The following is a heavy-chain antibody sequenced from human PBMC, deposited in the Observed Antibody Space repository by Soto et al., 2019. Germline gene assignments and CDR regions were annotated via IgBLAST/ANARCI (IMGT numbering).Heavy chain of an antibody. D-gene: IGHD6-19*01. CDR2: VSNKNGVT. CDR3: ARERLNTGWYGFDY. CDR1: GYTFTNYD. J-gene: IGHJ4*02. Sequence: QVQLVQSGGEVKKPGASVKVSCKTSGYTFTNYDFSWVRQAPGQGLEWMGWVSNKNGVTNYAEKFRDRVTMSKDPSTNTVYMELRSLRSDDTAVYFCARERLNTGWYGFDYWGQGTQVTVSS. V-gene: IGHV1-18*04.